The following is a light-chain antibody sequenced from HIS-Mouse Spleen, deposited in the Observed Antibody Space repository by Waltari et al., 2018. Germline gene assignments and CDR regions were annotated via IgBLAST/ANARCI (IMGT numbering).Light chain of an antibody. CDR1: NIGSKS. CDR2: DES. V-gene: IGLV3-21*02. CDR3: QVWDSSSDHYV. J-gene: IGLJ1*01. Sequence: SYVLTQPPSVSVAPGQTARITCGGNNIGSKSVHWYQQKPGQAPVLVVYDESDRPSGIPERLSGSNSGNTATLTISRVEAGDEADYYCQVWDSSSDHYVFGTGTKVTVL.